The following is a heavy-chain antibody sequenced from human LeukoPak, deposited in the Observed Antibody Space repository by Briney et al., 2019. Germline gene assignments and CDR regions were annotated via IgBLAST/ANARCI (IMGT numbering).Heavy chain of an antibody. CDR3: AKLLERRGDALDI. Sequence: GGSLRLSCAAPGFTFSSYSMNWVRQAPGKGLEWVSSISSSSSYIYYADSVKGRFTISRDNAKNSLYLQMNSLRAEDTAVYYCAKLLERRGDALDIWGQGTMVTVSS. J-gene: IGHJ3*02. V-gene: IGHV3-21*01. CDR1: GFTFSSYS. CDR2: ISSSSSYI. D-gene: IGHD1-1*01.